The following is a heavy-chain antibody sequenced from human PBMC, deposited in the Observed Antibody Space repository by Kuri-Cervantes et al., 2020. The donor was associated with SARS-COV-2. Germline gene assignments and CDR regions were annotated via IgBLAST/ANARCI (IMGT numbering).Heavy chain of an antibody. J-gene: IGHJ4*02. V-gene: IGHV3-23*01. CDR3: ASTFLWWERRFDY. CDR2: ISGSGGTT. CDR1: GFTFSSYA. Sequence: GGSLRLSCAASGFTFSSYAMSWVRQAPGKGLEWVSGISGSGGTTNYADSVKGRFTISRDNSKNTLYLQMNSLRAEDTAVYYCASTFLWWERRFDYWGQGTLVTVSS. D-gene: IGHD2-21*01.